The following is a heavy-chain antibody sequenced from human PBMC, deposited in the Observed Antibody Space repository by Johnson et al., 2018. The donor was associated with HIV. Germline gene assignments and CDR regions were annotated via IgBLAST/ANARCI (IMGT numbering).Heavy chain of an antibody. D-gene: IGHD4-17*01. V-gene: IGHV3-11*04. J-gene: IGHJ3*02. Sequence: QVQLVESGGDSVQPGGSLRLSCAASGFTFSDYYMSWIRQAPGKGLEWVSYISSSGSTIYYADSVKGRFTISRDNAKNSLYLQMNSLRAEDTAVYYCARDPPRGLGDAFDIWGQGTMVTVSS. CDR3: ARDPPRGLGDAFDI. CDR1: GFTFSDYY. CDR2: ISSSGSTI.